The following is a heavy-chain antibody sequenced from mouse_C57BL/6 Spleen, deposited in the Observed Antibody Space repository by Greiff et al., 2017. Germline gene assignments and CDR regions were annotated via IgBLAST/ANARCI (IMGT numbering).Heavy chain of an antibody. CDR2: INPNYGTT. V-gene: IGHV1-39*01. J-gene: IGHJ4*01. CDR1: GYSFTDYN. D-gene: IGHD1-1*01. Sequence: EVQLQQSGPELVKPGASVKISCKASGYSFTDYNMNWVKQSTGKSLEWIGVINPNYGTTSYNQKFKGKATLTVDQSSSTAYMQLNSLTSEDSAVYYRASSDDYGSSYYAMDYWGQGTSVTVSS. CDR3: ASSDDYGSSYYAMDY.